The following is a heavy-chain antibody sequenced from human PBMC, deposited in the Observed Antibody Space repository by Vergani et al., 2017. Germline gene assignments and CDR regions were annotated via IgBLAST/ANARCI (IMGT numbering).Heavy chain of an antibody. CDR2: IIPILGIA. D-gene: IGHD3-10*01. CDR3: ARANSTPLLFGELFYAFDI. V-gene: IGHV1-69*02. CDR1: GGTFSSYT. Sequence: QVQLVQSGAEVKKPGSSVKVSCKASGGTFSSYTISWVRQAPGQGLEWMGRIIPILGIANYAQKFQGRVTMTTDTSTSKAYMELRSLRSDDTAVYYCARANSTPLLFGELFYAFDIWGQGTMVTVSS. J-gene: IGHJ3*02.